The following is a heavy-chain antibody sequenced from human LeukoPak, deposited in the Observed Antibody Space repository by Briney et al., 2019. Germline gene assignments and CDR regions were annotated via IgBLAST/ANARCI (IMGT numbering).Heavy chain of an antibody. J-gene: IGHJ4*02. Sequence: GASVKVPCKASGYTFTSYDINWVRQATGQGLEWMGWMSPNSGNTGYAQKFQGRVTMTRNTSISTAYMELSSLRSEDTAVYYCARQPRYCSGGSCYSSDFDYWGQGTLVTVSS. CDR2: MSPNSGNT. CDR1: GYTFTSYD. CDR3: ARQPRYCSGGSCYSSDFDY. V-gene: IGHV1-8*01. D-gene: IGHD2-15*01.